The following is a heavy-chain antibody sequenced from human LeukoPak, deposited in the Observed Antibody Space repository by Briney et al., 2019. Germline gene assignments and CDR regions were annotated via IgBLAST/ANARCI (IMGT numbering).Heavy chain of an antibody. CDR3: ARRSELRYSQHDAFDI. D-gene: IGHD3-9*01. J-gene: IGHJ3*02. CDR1: GGSFSGYY. Sequence: SETLSLTCAVYGGSFSGYYWSWIHQPPGKGLEWIGEINHSGSTNHNPSLKSRVTISVDTSKNQFSLKLSSVTAADTAVYYCARRSELRYSQHDAFDIWGQGTMVTVSS. CDR2: INHSGST. V-gene: IGHV4-34*01.